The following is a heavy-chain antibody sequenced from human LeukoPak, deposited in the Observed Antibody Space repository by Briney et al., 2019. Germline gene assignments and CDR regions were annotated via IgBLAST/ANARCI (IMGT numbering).Heavy chain of an antibody. D-gene: IGHD3-10*01. CDR3: ARDPNLYGSGSSTYNWFDP. J-gene: IGHJ5*02. Sequence: ASVKVSCKASGYTFTSYGISWVRQAPGQGLEWMGWISAYNGNTNYAQKLQGRVTMTTDTSTSTAYMELRSLRSDDTAMYYCARDPNLYGSGSSTYNWFDPWGQGTLVTVSS. CDR2: ISAYNGNT. CDR1: GYTFTSYG. V-gene: IGHV1-18*01.